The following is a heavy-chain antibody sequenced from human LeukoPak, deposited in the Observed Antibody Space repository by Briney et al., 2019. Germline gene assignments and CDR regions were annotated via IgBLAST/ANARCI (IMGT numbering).Heavy chain of an antibody. CDR2: IYYSGST. CDR1: GGSISSYY. D-gene: IGHD3-22*01. Sequence: SETLSLTCTVSGGSISSYYWSWIRQPPGKGLEWIGSIYYSGSTYYNPSLKSRVTISVDTSKNQFSLKLSSVTAADTAVYYCARPLYDSSGYYGNWGQGTLVTVSS. V-gene: IGHV4-39*01. CDR3: ARPLYDSSGYYGN. J-gene: IGHJ4*02.